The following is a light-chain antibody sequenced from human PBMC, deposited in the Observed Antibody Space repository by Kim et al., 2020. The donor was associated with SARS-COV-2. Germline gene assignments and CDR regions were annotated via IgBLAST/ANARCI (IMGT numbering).Light chain of an antibody. J-gene: IGKJ1*01. Sequence: LPPGERATPSCRASQSVSSGYVAWYQKKPGQAPSPLSYGASSRATGVPDRFSGSGSGTVFTLTITRLEPEDLAIYYCQQYGSSPTFGQGTKVDIK. CDR1: QSVSSGY. V-gene: IGKV3-20*01. CDR3: QQYGSSPT. CDR2: GAS.